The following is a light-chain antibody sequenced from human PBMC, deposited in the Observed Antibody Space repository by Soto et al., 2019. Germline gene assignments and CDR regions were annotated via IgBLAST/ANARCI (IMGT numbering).Light chain of an antibody. V-gene: IGKV1-5*01. Sequence: DIQMTQSPSTLSASVGDRITITCRASQSISSWLAWYQQKTGKAPKLLIYDASSLESGVPSRFSGSGSGTEFTLTISSLQPDDFATDYCQQYNSYSVLTFGGGTKVEIK. J-gene: IGKJ4*01. CDR2: DAS. CDR1: QSISSW. CDR3: QQYNSYSVLT.